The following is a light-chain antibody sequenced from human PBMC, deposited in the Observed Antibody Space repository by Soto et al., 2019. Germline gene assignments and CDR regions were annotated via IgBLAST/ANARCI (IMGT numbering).Light chain of an antibody. CDR3: QQYNNWPMT. J-gene: IGKJ5*01. Sequence: EIVVTHSAAALSLSPWERPTLSCTASQSVSTYLAWYQQKPGQAPRLLIYGASTRATGIPARFSGSGSGTEFTLTITSLQSEDFAVYYCQQYNNWPMTFGQGTRLEIK. V-gene: IGKV3-15*01. CDR1: QSVSTY. CDR2: GAS.